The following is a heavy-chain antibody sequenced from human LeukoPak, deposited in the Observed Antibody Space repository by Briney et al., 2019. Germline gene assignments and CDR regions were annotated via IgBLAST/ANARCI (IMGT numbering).Heavy chain of an antibody. CDR1: GGSISSYY. CDR3: ASHPSDGYCSSTSCYTWFDP. CDR2: INHSGST. Sequence: SETLPLTCTVSGGSISSYYWSWIRQPPGKGLEWIGEINHSGSTNYNPSLKSRVTISVDTSKNQFSLKQSSVTAADTAVYYCASHPSDGYCSSTSCYTWFDPWGQGTLVTVSS. J-gene: IGHJ5*02. V-gene: IGHV4-34*01. D-gene: IGHD2-2*02.